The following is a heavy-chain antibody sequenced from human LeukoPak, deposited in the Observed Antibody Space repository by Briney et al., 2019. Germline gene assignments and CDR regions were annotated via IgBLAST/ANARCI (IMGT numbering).Heavy chain of an antibody. V-gene: IGHV3-30*02. CDR1: GFTLSCYG. J-gene: IGHJ4*02. Sequence: PGGSLRLSCAASGFTLSCYGVHWVRQAPGKGLERVTFIRYDGSNKYYADSVKGRFTIPRDNSKNTLYLQMDSLRADDSAMYYRAEYWSSTAARAFDIWGQGTLVTVSS. D-gene: IGHD6-6*01. CDR3: AEYWSSTAARAFDI. CDR2: IRYDGSNK.